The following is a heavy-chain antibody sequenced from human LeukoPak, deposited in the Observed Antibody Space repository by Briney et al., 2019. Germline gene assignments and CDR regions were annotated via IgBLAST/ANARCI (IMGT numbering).Heavy chain of an antibody. V-gene: IGHV3-53*01. J-gene: IGHJ4*02. Sequence: GGSLRLSCAAVEFSIDTKYMSWVRQAPGKGLEWLSVIYSGESTYYADSVEGRFTISRDTSKKMVFLQMNSLRVEDTAVYYCASGSLGSSSSTDCCPLDYWGQGTLVTVSS. CDR1: EFSIDTKY. D-gene: IGHD6-6*01. CDR2: IYSGEST. CDR3: ASGSLGSSSSTDCCPLDY.